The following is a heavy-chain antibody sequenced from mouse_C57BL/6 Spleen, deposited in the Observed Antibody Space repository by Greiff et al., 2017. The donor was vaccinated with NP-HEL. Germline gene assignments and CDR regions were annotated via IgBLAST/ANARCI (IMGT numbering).Heavy chain of an antibody. Sequence: QVQLKQSGAELVRPGASVKLSCKASGYTFTDYYINWVKQRPGQGLEWIARIYPGSGNTYYNEKFKGKATLTAEKSSSTAYMQLSSLTSEDSAVYFCARSYYGSSYAYYYAMDYWGQRTSVTVSS. CDR2: IYPGSGNT. D-gene: IGHD1-1*01. J-gene: IGHJ4*01. CDR3: ARSYYGSSYAYYYAMDY. V-gene: IGHV1-76*01. CDR1: GYTFTDYY.